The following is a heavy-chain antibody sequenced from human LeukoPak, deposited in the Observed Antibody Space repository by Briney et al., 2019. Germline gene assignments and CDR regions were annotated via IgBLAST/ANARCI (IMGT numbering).Heavy chain of an antibody. Sequence: SETLSLTCAVHGGSLSGFYWSWIRQPPGKGLEWIGEINHSGTTNYNPAIKSRVTISVETSKNQVSLYLASVTAADTAVYYCARASSFDKTTRWNPAYFGPWGPGSLVTVAS. CDR2: INHSGTT. V-gene: IGHV4-34*01. CDR1: GGSLSGFY. CDR3: ARASSFDKTTRWNPAYFGP. D-gene: IGHD1-1*01. J-gene: IGHJ5*02.